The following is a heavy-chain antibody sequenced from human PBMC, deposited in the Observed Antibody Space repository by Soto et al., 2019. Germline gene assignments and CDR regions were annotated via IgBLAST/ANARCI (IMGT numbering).Heavy chain of an antibody. Sequence: EAQLLESGGGLVQPGGSLRLSCAASGFSFSSYAMNWVRQAPGKGLEWVSGISGSGGSTFYADSVKGRFIISRDNSKNTLFLRMSSLRAEDTAVYYCAKEEGGSGSYWTHYYYYMDVWGKGATVTVS. V-gene: IGHV3-23*01. CDR2: ISGSGGST. CDR1: GFSFSSYA. J-gene: IGHJ6*03. D-gene: IGHD3-10*01. CDR3: AKEEGGSGSYWTHYYYYMDV.